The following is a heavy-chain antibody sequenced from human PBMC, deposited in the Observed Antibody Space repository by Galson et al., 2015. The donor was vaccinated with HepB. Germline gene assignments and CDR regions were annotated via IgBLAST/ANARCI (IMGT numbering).Heavy chain of an antibody. V-gene: IGHV1-69*02. D-gene: IGHD3-10*01. J-gene: IGHJ4*02. CDR1: GGTFSSYT. CDR2: ITPILGIA. Sequence: SVKVSCKASGGTFSSYTISWVRQAPGQGLEWMGRITPILGIANYAQKFQGRVTITADKSTSTAYMELSSLRSEDTAVHYCAGLQRITMANWGQGTLVTVSS. CDR3: AGLQRITMAN.